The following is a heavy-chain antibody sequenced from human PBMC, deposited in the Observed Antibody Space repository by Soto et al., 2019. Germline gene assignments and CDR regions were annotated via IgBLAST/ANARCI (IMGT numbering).Heavy chain of an antibody. CDR2: IYYSGST. Sequence: QVQLQESGPGLVKPSQTLSVTCTVSGGSISSGDYYWSWIRQPPGKGLEWIGYIYYSGSTYYNPSLKSRVTISVDTSKNQFSLKLSSVTAADTAVYYCHREPTLSGDHRYFELWGRCNRVTVSS. V-gene: IGHV4-30-4*01. J-gene: IGHJ2*01. CDR3: HREPTLSGDHRYFEL. CDR1: GGSISSGDYY. D-gene: IGHD2-21*01.